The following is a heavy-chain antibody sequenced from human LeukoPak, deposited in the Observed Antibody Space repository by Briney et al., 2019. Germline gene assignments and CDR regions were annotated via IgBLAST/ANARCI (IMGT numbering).Heavy chain of an antibody. CDR1: GGSISSYY. D-gene: IGHD3-10*01. V-gene: IGHV4-59*01. Sequence: SETLSLTCTVSGGSISSYYWSWIRQPPGKGLEWIGYIYYSGSTNYNPSLKSRVTISVDTSKNQFSLKLSSVTAADTAVYYCARGFYYYGEVFDIGGQGTMVTVSS. J-gene: IGHJ3*02. CDR3: ARGFYYYGEVFDI. CDR2: IYYSGST.